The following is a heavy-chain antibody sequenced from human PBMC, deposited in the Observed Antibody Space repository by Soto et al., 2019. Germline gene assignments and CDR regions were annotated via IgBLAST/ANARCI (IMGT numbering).Heavy chain of an antibody. CDR3: ARDPTTVVIRGYFDY. D-gene: IGHD4-17*01. Sequence: HPGGSLRLSCAASGFTFSSHAMHWVRQAPGKGLEWVAVISYDGSNKYYADSVKGRFTISRDNSKNTLYLQMNSLRAEDTAVYYCARDPTTVVIRGYFDYWGQGTLVTVSS. CDR1: GFTFSSHA. J-gene: IGHJ4*02. V-gene: IGHV3-30-3*01. CDR2: ISYDGSNK.